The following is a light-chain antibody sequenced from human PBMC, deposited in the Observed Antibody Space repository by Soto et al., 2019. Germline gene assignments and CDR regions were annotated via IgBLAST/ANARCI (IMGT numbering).Light chain of an antibody. CDR2: DVT. CDR1: SSDVGGYNY. CDR3: TSYTTSSPYVV. Sequence: QSVLTQPASMSGSPGQSITISCTGTSSDVGGYNYVSWYQHHPGKAPKLMIYDVTNRPSGVSNRFSGSKSGNTASLTISGLQAEDEADYYCTSYTTSSPYVVFGGGTKLTVL. V-gene: IGLV2-14*03. J-gene: IGLJ2*01.